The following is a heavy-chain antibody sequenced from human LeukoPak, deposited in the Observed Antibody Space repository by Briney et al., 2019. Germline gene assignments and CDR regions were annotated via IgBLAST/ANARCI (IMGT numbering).Heavy chain of an antibody. CDR1: GYTFTSYY. V-gene: IGHV1-46*01. Sequence: ASVKVSCKASGYTFTSYYMHWVRQAPGQGLEWMGIINPSGGSTSYAQKFQGRVTITRNTSISTAYMELSSLRSEDTAVYYCARGPRGWTGEFDYWGQGTLVTVSS. CDR2: INPSGGST. CDR3: ARGPRGWTGEFDY. J-gene: IGHJ4*02. D-gene: IGHD3-10*01.